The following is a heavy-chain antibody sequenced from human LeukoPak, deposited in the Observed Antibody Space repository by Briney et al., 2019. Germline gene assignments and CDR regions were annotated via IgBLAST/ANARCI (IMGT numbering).Heavy chain of an antibody. CDR3: ARDGHMVATLGFDY. CDR1: GFTFSSYA. Sequence: GWSLRLSCAAAGFTFSSYAMHWVRQAPGKGLEWVAVISYDGSNKYYADSVKGRFTISRDNSKNTLYLQMNSLRAEDTAVYYCARDGHMVATLGFDYWGQGTLVTVSS. J-gene: IGHJ4*02. CDR2: ISYDGSNK. D-gene: IGHD5-12*01. V-gene: IGHV3-30-3*01.